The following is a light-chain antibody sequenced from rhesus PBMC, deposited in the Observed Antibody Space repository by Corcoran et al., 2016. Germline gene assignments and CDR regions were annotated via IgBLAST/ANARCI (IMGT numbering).Light chain of an antibody. Sequence: DIQMTQSPSSLSASIGDRVTITCQASQDITNNLAWYQQKPGKVPNLLIYKASTLNSGVPSRFSCSGSGTDFTLTISSLQPEDFASYYCQHGYGTPLYSFGQVTKVEIK. CDR1: QDITNN. V-gene: IGKV1-25*01. CDR2: KAS. CDR3: QHGYGTPLYS. J-gene: IGKJ2*01.